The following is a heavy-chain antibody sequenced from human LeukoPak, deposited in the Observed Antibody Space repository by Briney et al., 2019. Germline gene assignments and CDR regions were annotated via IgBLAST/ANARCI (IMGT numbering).Heavy chain of an antibody. CDR2: TYYRSKWYF. J-gene: IGHJ4*02. D-gene: IGHD1-26*01. Sequence: SQILSLTCAISGDSVPNNRAAWNWIRQPPSRGLEWLGRTYYRSKWYFDYAVSVKSRITINPDTSKDQFSLQLNSVTPEDSAVYYCAREGGMGALYWGQGTLVTVSS. CDR3: AREGGMGALY. V-gene: IGHV6-1*01. CDR1: GDSVPNNRAA.